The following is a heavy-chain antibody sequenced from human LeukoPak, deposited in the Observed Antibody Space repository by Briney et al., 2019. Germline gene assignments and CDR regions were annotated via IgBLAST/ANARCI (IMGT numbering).Heavy chain of an antibody. Sequence: GGSLRLSCAASGFTFSSYTIDWVRQAPGKGLEWVAVISYDGSTKYYADSVKGRFTISRDNSKNTLYLQMNSLRAEDTAVYYCARGGYSAYDTWGQGTLVTVSS. CDR3: ARGGYSAYDT. J-gene: IGHJ5*02. CDR2: ISYDGSTK. CDR1: GFTFSSYT. V-gene: IGHV3-30*04. D-gene: IGHD5-12*01.